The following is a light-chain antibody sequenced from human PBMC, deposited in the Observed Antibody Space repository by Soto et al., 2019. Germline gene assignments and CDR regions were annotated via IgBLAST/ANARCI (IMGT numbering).Light chain of an antibody. CDR3: QQYGNSPLYT. CDR1: QSVVSSY. J-gene: IGKJ2*01. V-gene: IGKV3-20*01. Sequence: EIVLTQSPGTLSLSPGERATLSCRASQSVVSSYLAWFQQIPGQAPRLLIYGASNTATGIPDRFSGSGSGADFTLTISRLETEDFAVYYCQQYGNSPLYTFGQGTKLEIK. CDR2: GAS.